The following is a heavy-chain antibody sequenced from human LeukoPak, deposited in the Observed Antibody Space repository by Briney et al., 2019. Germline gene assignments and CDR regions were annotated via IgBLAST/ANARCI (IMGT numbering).Heavy chain of an antibody. CDR2: INSNSGDT. Sequence: ASVKVSCKASGYTFTGYYVHWVRQAPGRGLEWMGWINSNSGDTKYAQKFQGRVTMTRATSIGLAYMELSRLKSDDTAVYYCATSRFLEWLYLLDYWGQGTLVTVSS. CDR3: ATSRFLEWLYLLDY. V-gene: IGHV1-2*02. J-gene: IGHJ4*02. CDR1: GYTFTGYY. D-gene: IGHD3-3*01.